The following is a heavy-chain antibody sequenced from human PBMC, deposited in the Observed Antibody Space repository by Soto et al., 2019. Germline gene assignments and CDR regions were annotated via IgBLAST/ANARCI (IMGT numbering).Heavy chain of an antibody. CDR1: GYTFTSYG. Sequence: ASVKVSWKASGYTFTSYGISWVRQAPGQGLEWMGWISAYNGNTNYAQKLQGRVTMTTDTSTSTAYMELRSLRSDDTAVYYCARDPPVTGSSSTGFDPWGQGTLVTVSS. D-gene: IGHD6-6*01. CDR3: ARDPPVTGSSSTGFDP. V-gene: IGHV1-18*01. J-gene: IGHJ5*02. CDR2: ISAYNGNT.